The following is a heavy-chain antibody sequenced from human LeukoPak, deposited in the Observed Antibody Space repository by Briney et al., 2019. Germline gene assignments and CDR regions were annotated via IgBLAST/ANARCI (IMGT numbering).Heavy chain of an antibody. V-gene: IGHV1-69*05. CDR3: ARDQVTIFGVVITAFDY. D-gene: IGHD3-3*01. Sequence: GSSVKVSCKASGGTFSSYAISWVRQAPGQGLEWMGRIIPIFGTANYAQKFQGRVTITTDESTSTAYMELSSLRSEDTVVYYCARDQVTIFGVVITAFDYWGQGTLVTVSS. CDR2: IIPIFGTA. J-gene: IGHJ4*02. CDR1: GGTFSSYA.